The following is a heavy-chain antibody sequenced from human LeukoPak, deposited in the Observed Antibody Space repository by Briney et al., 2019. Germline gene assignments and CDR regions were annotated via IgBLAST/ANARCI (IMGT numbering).Heavy chain of an antibody. D-gene: IGHD2-2*01. V-gene: IGHV3-21*01. CDR2: ISSSSSYI. Sequence: GGSLRLSCAASGFTFSSYSMHWVGQAPGKGLEWVSAISSSSSYIYYADSVKGRFTISRDNAKNSLYLQMNSLRAEDTAVYYCARGGSYCSSTSCFIFDYWGQGTLVTVSS. CDR1: GFTFSSYS. CDR3: ARGGSYCSSTSCFIFDY. J-gene: IGHJ4*02.